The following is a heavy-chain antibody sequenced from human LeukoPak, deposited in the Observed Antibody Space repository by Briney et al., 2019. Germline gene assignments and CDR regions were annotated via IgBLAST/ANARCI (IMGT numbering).Heavy chain of an antibody. CDR2: IYYSGST. J-gene: IGHJ2*01. D-gene: IGHD3-10*01. Sequence: PSETLSLTCTVSGGSISSYYWSWIRQPPGKGLEWIGYIYYSGSTNYNPSLKSRVTISVDTSKNQFSLKLSSVTAADTAVYYCARLLLWFGESWYFDPWGRGTLVTVSS. CDR1: GGSISSYY. CDR3: ARLLLWFGESWYFDP. V-gene: IGHV4-59*08.